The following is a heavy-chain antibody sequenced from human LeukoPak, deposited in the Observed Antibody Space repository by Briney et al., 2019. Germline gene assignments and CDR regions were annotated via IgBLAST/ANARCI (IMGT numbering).Heavy chain of an antibody. CDR2: ISWNGGST. CDR3: ARDQFLITVKPGHWYFDL. V-gene: IGHV3-20*01. CDR1: GFTFDDYG. Sequence: GGSLRLSCAASGFTFDDYGMSCVRQVPGKWLEWVSGISWNGGSTEYADSVKGRFTISRDNAKNSLYLQMNSLRAEDTALYHCARDQFLITVKPGHWYFDLWGRGTLVTVSS. J-gene: IGHJ2*01. D-gene: IGHD3-16*01.